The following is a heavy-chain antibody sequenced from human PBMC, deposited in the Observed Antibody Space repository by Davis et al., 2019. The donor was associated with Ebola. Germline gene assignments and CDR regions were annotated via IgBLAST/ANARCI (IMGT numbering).Heavy chain of an antibody. CDR2: IIFGGSAT. V-gene: IGHV3-23*01. J-gene: IGHJ5*02. CDR3: AGDPNWESGS. CDR1: GFTFSRTD. D-gene: IGHD1-1*01. Sequence: GESLKISCAASGFTFSRTDMNWFRQAPGGGPEWVSHIIFGGSATYYADSVKGRFTISRDNSKNILYLQMDSLRIEDTAQYYCAGDPNWESGSWGQGTLVSVSS.